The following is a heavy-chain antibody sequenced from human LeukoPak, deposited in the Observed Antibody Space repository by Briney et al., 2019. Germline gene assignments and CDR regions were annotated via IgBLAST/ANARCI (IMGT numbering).Heavy chain of an antibody. CDR3: ATYGSGSYYSAFDY. D-gene: IGHD3-10*01. Sequence: SETLSLTCTVSGVSISSSNSYWGWIRQPPGKGLEWIGSIYYSGNTYYNASLKSQVSISIDTSKNQFSLRLTSVTAADTAVYYCATYGSGSYYSAFDYWGQGTLVTVSS. CDR2: IYYSGNT. CDR1: GVSISSSNSY. V-gene: IGHV4-39*01. J-gene: IGHJ4*02.